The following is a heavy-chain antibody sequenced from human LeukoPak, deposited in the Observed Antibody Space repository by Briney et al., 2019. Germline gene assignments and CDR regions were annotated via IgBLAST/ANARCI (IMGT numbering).Heavy chain of an antibody. CDR2: IRYDGSNI. CDR3: AKDISAYGSGTSADY. D-gene: IGHD3-10*01. J-gene: IGHJ4*02. CDR1: GFTFSSFG. V-gene: IGHV3-30*02. Sequence: GGSLRLSCAASGFTFSSFGMHWVRQAPGKGLQWVAFIRYDGSNIYYADSVKGRFTVSRDNSKNALYLQMSSLRAEDTAVYYCAKDISAYGSGTSADYWGQGTLVTVSS.